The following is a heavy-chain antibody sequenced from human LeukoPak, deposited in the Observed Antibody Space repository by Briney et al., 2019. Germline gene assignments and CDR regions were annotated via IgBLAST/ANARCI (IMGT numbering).Heavy chain of an antibody. CDR2: IKEDGSEI. J-gene: IGHJ4*02. Sequence: GSLRLSCAASAFTFSNYWMSWVRPAPGKGLEWVANIKEDGSEINYVDSVKGRFTISRDNAKNSLYPQMNSLRVDDTAVYYCARDRGYSTFDYWGQGTLVTVSS. CDR3: ARDRGYSTFDY. CDR1: AFTFSNYW. D-gene: IGHD4-23*01. V-gene: IGHV3-7*01.